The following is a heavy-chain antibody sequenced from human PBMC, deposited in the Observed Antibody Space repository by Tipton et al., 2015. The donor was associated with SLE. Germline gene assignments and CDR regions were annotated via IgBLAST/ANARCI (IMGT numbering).Heavy chain of an antibody. V-gene: IGHV4-59*12. CDR2: IYYSGST. CDR1: GSSISSYY. Sequence: TLSLTCTVSGSSISSYYWSWIRQPPGKGLEWIGYIYYSGSTYYNPSLKSRVTISVDTSKNQFSLKLSSVTAADTAVYYCASGIAAGGTPFGYWGQGTLVTVSS. J-gene: IGHJ4*02. CDR3: ASGIAAGGTPFGY. D-gene: IGHD6-13*01.